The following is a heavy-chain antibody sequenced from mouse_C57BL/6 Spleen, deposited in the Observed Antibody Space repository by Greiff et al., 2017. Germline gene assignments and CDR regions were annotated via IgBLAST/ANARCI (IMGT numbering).Heavy chain of an antibody. D-gene: IGHD2-1*01. Sequence: VQLQQSGPELVKPGASVKIPCKASGYTFTDYNMDWVKQSHGKSLEWIGDINPNNGGTIYNQKFKGKATLTVDKSSSTAYMELRSLTSEDTAVYYGARFYYGNSDYYAMDYWGQGTSVTVSS. CDR1: GYTFTDYN. CDR3: ARFYYGNSDYYAMDY. CDR2: INPNNGGT. J-gene: IGHJ4*01. V-gene: IGHV1-18*01.